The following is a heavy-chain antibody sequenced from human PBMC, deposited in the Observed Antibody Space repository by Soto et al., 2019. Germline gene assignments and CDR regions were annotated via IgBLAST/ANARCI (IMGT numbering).Heavy chain of an antibody. D-gene: IGHD7-27*01. J-gene: IGHJ4*02. Sequence: SETLSLTCTVSGGSIRRSDYYWSWVRQLPGRGLEWIAYIYYSGSTFYNPSLMSRLAISVDTSRNQFSLSLTSVTAADTAVYYCARLESVTRSLGYFDYWGQGIRVTVSS. CDR2: IYYSGST. V-gene: IGHV4-31*03. CDR1: GGSIRRSDYY. CDR3: ARLESVTRSLGYFDY.